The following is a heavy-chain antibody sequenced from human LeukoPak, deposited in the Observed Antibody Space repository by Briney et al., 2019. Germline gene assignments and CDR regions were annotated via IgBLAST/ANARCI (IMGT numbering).Heavy chain of an antibody. V-gene: IGHV3-15*01. CDR1: GFTFSDYY. CDR3: TTVPTYYDILTGLRLAEYFQH. D-gene: IGHD3-9*01. Sequence: GGSLRLSCAASGFTFSDYYMSWIRQAPGKGLEWVGRIKSKTDGGTTDYAAPVKGRFTISRDDSKNTLYLQMNSLKTEDTAVYYCTTVPTYYDILTGLRLAEYFQHWGQGTLVTASS. J-gene: IGHJ1*01. CDR2: IKSKTDGGTT.